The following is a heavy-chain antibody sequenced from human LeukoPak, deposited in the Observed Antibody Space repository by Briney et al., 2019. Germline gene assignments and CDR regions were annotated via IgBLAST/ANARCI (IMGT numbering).Heavy chain of an antibody. CDR2: ISGSGGST. Sequence: PGGSLRLSCAASGFTFSSYAMSWVRQAPGKGLEWVSAISGSGGSTYYADSVKGRFTISRDNSKNTLYLQMNSLSTGDTAIYFCAKGLGDFGRTGAFDIWGQGTMVTVSS. CDR3: AKGLGDFGRTGAFDI. D-gene: IGHD2-21*02. CDR1: GFTFSSYA. J-gene: IGHJ3*02. V-gene: IGHV3-23*01.